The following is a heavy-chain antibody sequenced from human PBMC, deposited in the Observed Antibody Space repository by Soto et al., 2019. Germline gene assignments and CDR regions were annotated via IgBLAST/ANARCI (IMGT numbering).Heavy chain of an antibody. V-gene: IGHV3-33*06. CDR2: IWYDGGNK. J-gene: IGHJ4*02. CDR1: GFTFSSSA. D-gene: IGHD6-6*01. CDR3: EKDCHSTSSGYLDS. Sequence: QVQLVDSGGGGVQAGRSLRLSCAASGFTFSSSAIHWVRQAPGKGLEWVAVIWYDGGNKFYADSVKGRFTIASDNSKNTLYLHKNSMRVDDSDIYYGEKDCHSTSSGYLDSWGQGILVTVSS.